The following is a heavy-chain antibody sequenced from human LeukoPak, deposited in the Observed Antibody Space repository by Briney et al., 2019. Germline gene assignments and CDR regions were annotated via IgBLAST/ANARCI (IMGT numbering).Heavy chain of an antibody. CDR2: INPNSGGT. D-gene: IGHD2-2*01. V-gene: IGHV1-2*02. J-gene: IGHJ4*02. CDR1: GYTFTGYY. Sequence: ASVKVSCRASGYTFTGYYMHWVRQAPGQGLEWMGWINPNSGGTNYAQKFQGRVTMTRDTSISTAYMELSRLRSDDTAVYYCASSIVYCSSTSCYFNWGQGTLVTVSS. CDR3: ASSIVYCSSTSCYFN.